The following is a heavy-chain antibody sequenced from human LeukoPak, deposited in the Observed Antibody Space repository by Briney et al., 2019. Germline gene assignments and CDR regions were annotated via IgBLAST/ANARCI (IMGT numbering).Heavy chain of an antibody. Sequence: GRSLRLSCAASVFAFSNYWMTWVRQAPGKGLEWVANIRQVGSEKYYVDSVKGRFTISRDNAKNSLYLQMNSLRFEDTAVYYCAREIYSYGTKSSFDYWGQGTLVTVSS. V-gene: IGHV3-7*03. CDR2: IRQVGSEK. CDR3: AREIYSYGTKSSFDY. J-gene: IGHJ4*02. D-gene: IGHD5-18*01. CDR1: VFAFSNYW.